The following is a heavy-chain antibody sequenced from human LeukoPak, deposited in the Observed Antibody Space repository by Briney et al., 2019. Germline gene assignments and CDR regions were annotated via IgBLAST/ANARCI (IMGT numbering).Heavy chain of an antibody. CDR3: ARGGLKLELLPARARKSYYFDY. Sequence: SETLSLTCAVYGGSFSGYYWSWIRQSPGKGLEWIGEINHSGSTKYNSSLKSRVTISVDTSKSQFSLKLSSVIAADTAVYYCARGGLKLELLPARARKSYYFDYWGQGTLVTVSS. CDR2: INHSGST. D-gene: IGHD1-26*01. V-gene: IGHV4-34*01. J-gene: IGHJ4*02. CDR1: GGSFSGYY.